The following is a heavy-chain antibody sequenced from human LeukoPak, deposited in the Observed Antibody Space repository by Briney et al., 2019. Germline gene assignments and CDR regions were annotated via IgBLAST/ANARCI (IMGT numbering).Heavy chain of an antibody. CDR3: AKDWALLGYDSSGYMDV. CDR1: GFTVSSNY. J-gene: IGHJ6*03. V-gene: IGHV3-66*01. Sequence: GGSLRLSCAASGFTVSSNYMSWVRQAPGKGLEWVSVIYSGGSTYYADSVKGRFTISRDNSKNTLYLQMNSLRAEDTAVYYCAKDWALLGYDSSGYMDVWGKGTTVTVSS. D-gene: IGHD3-22*01. CDR2: IYSGGST.